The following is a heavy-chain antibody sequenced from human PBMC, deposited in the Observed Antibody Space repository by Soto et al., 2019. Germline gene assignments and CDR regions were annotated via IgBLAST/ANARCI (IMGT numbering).Heavy chain of an antibody. Sequence: EVQLVESGGGLVKPGGSLRLSCAASGFTFSSYSMNWVRQAPGKGLEWVSSISSSSSYIYYADSVKGRFTISRDNAKNSLYLQMNSLRAEDTAVYYCARDRGYGDYDKDYYYYGMDVWGQGTTVTVSS. CDR3: ARDRGYGDYDKDYYYYGMDV. J-gene: IGHJ6*02. CDR2: ISSSSSYI. V-gene: IGHV3-21*01. CDR1: GFTFSSYS. D-gene: IGHD4-17*01.